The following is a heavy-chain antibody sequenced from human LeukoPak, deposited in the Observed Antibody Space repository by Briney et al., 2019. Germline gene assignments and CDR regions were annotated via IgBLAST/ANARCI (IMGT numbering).Heavy chain of an antibody. Sequence: SETPSLTCAVYGGSFSGYYWSWIRQPPGKGLEWIGEINHSGSTNYNPPLKSRVTISVDTSKNQFSLKLSSVTAADTAVYYCARGGTGYSSSWYFRGNAFDIWGQGTMVTVSS. J-gene: IGHJ3*02. CDR2: INHSGST. D-gene: IGHD6-13*01. V-gene: IGHV4-34*01. CDR1: GGSFSGYY. CDR3: ARGGTGYSSSWYFRGNAFDI.